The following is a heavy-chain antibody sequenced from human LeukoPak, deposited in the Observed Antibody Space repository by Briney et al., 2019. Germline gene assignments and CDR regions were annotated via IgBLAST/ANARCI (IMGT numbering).Heavy chain of an antibody. CDR2: IYYSGST. CDR1: GGSISSGDYY. V-gene: IGHV4-30-4*01. J-gene: IGHJ6*02. CDR3: ARDRANYCSSTSCSLLGLYGMDV. Sequence: SETLSLTCTVSGGSISSGDYYWSWIRQPPGKGLEWIGYIYYSGSTYYNPSLKSRVTISVDTSKNQFSLKLSSVTAADTAVYYCARDRANYCSSTSCSLLGLYGMDVWGQGTTVTVSS. D-gene: IGHD2-2*01.